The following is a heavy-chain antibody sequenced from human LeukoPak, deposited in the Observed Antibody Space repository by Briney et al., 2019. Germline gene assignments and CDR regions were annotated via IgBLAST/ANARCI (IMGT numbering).Heavy chain of an antibody. D-gene: IGHD6-19*01. J-gene: IGHJ6*02. Sequence: SQTLSLTCTVSGGSLSSYYWSWIRQPPGKGLEWIGYIYYSGSTNYNPSLKSRVTISVDTSKNQFSLKLSSVTAADTAVYYCARSNRERVAVAGSLGMDVWGQGTTVTVSS. CDR2: IYYSGST. CDR3: ARSNRERVAVAGSLGMDV. CDR1: GGSLSSYY. V-gene: IGHV4-59*01.